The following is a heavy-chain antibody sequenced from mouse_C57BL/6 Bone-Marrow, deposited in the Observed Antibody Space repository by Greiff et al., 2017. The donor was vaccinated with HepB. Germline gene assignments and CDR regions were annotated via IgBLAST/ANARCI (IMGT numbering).Heavy chain of an antibody. V-gene: IGHV5-4*01. CDR2: ISDGGSYT. D-gene: IGHD1-1*01. J-gene: IGHJ4*01. CDR1: GFTFSSYA. Sequence: DVKLVESGGGLVKPGGSLKLSCAASGFTFSSYAMSWVRQTPEKRLEWVATISDGGSYTYYPDNVKGRFTISRDNAKNNLYLQMSHLKSEDTAMYYCARDYGSTYYYAMDYWGQGTSVTVSS. CDR3: ARDYGSTYYYAMDY.